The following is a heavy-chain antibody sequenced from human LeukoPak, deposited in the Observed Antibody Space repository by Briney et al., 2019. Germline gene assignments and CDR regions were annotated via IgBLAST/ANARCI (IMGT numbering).Heavy chain of an antibody. CDR3: VRIYDAFDI. CDR1: GFAFSSYG. CDR2: ISYDGSNK. V-gene: IGHV3-30*03. Sequence: GGSLRLSCAASGFAFSSYGMHWVRQAPGKGMEWVAVISYDGSNKYYADSVKGRFTISRDNSKNTLYLQMNSLGAEDTAVYYCVRIYDAFDIWGQGTMVTVSS. D-gene: IGHD5-12*01. J-gene: IGHJ3*02.